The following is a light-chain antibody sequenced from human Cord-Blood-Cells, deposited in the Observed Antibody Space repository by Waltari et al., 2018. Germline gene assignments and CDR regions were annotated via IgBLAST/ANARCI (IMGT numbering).Light chain of an antibody. Sequence: DIQMTQSPSSLSASVGDRVTITCRASQSISSYLNWYQQKPGKAPKLLIYAASSLQSGVPSRFSGSGSGTDFTRTISSLQPEDFATYYGQQSYSTLETFGQGTKLEIK. J-gene: IGKJ2*01. CDR2: AAS. V-gene: IGKV1-39*01. CDR3: QQSYSTLET. CDR1: QSISSY.